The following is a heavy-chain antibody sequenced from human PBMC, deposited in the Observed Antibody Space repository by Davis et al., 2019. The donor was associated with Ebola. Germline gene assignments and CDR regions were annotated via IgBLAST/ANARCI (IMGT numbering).Heavy chain of an antibody. D-gene: IGHD3-22*01. J-gene: IGHJ4*02. CDR1: GGSFSGYY. CDR3: ARGSYDSSGPPRRY. V-gene: IGHV4-59*12. Sequence: SETLSLTCAVYGGSFSGYYWSWIRQPPGKGLEWIGYIYYSGSTNYNPSLKSRVTISVDTSKNQFSLKLSSVTAADTAVYYCARGSYDSSGPPRRYWGQGTLVTVSS. CDR2: IYYSGST.